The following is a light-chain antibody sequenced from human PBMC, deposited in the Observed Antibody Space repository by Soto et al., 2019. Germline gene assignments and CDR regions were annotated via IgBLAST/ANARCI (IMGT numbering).Light chain of an antibody. CDR3: QQVNVYPST. CDR1: QGSSSY. Sequence: IQLTQSPSSLSASVGDRVTITCRASQGSSSYLGWYQQKPGKAPNLLIYDASTLHSGVPSRFSGGGSGTDFTLPISSLQPEDFAAYYCQQVNVYPSTFGGGTKVEIK. V-gene: IGKV1-9*01. CDR2: DAS. J-gene: IGKJ4*01.